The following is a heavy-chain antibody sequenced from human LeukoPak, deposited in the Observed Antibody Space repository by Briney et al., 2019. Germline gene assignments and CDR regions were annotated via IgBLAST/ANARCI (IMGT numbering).Heavy chain of an antibody. D-gene: IGHD2-21*02. CDR1: DGSMKSYH. V-gene: IGHV4-4*07. CDR3: ARRGDPLQYTVFDY. Sequence: SETLSLTCSVSDGSMKSYHWSWIRQPAGKGLEWIGRIYTSGSTDYNPSLNSRVTMSVDKSKNQFSLKMYSVTAADTAVYYCARRGDPLQYTVFDYWGQGALVTVSS. CDR2: IYTSGST. J-gene: IGHJ4*02.